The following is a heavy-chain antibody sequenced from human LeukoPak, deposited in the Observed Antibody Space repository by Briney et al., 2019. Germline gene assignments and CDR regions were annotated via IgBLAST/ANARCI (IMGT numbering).Heavy chain of an antibody. CDR2: ITAYNGNR. J-gene: IGHJ4*01. D-gene: IGHD1-1*01. V-gene: IGHV1-18*01. CDR3: ARDNDKVVDH. Sequence: ASVMVSCKTSGYTFSNYGTSWVRQAPGQGLEWMGWITAYNGNRLYAQRFQGRITLTTDTSASTSYMELRSLEYDDTAIYYCARDNDKVVDHWGQGTLVTVSS. CDR1: GYTFSNYG.